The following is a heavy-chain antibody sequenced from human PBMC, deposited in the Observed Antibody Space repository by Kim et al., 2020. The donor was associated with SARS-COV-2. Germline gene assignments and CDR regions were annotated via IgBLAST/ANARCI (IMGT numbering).Heavy chain of an antibody. CDR3: AKEVSARDSSGWLYYYYYYGMDV. J-gene: IGHJ6*02. D-gene: IGHD6-19*01. CDR2: ISYDGSNK. V-gene: IGHV3-30*18. Sequence: GGSLRLSCAASGFTFSSYGMHWVRQAPGKGLEWVAVISYDGSNKYYADSVKGRFTISRDNSKNTLYLQMNSLRAEDTAVHYCAKEVSARDSSGWLYYYYYYGMDVWGQGTTVTVSS. CDR1: GFTFSSYG.